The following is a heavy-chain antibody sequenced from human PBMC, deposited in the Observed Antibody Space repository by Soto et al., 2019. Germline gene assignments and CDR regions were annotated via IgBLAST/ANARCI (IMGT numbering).Heavy chain of an antibody. CDR3: ARGVIH. CDR2: IYYSGST. V-gene: IGHV4-31*03. D-gene: IGHD3-16*02. CDR1: GGSISSGGYC. J-gene: IGHJ4*02. Sequence: QVQLQESGPGLVKPSQTLSLTCTVSGGSISSGGYCWSWIRQHPGKGLEWIGYIYYSGSTSYTPSLKSRLTISVDTSKTQLSLELSSVTAADTAVYYCARGVIHWGQGTLVTVSA.